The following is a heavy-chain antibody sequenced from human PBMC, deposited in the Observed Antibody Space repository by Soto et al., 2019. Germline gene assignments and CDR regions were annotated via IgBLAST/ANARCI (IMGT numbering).Heavy chain of an antibody. J-gene: IGHJ6*03. CDR1: GGTFSKDA. CDR3: TRVLGYTFEPGKTRDCAMDV. D-gene: IGHD5-18*01. Sequence: QVQLVQSGAEVKKPGSSVTVSCKTSGGTFSKDAINWVRQAPGQGLEWMGLLIPVFGSPIYAQKFQGRTRITADESTSTAFMDLSSLRSEDTAVYYCTRVLGYTFEPGKTRDCAMDVWGKGTTVSVSS. V-gene: IGHV1-69*01. CDR2: LIPVFGSP.